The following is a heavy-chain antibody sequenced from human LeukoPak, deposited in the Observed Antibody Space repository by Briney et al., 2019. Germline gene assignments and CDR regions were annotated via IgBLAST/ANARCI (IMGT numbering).Heavy chain of an antibody. Sequence: PGGSLRLSCAASGFTFSSYDMHWVRQATGKGLEWVSAIGTAGDTYYPGSVKGRFTISRENAKNSLHLQMNSLRAGDTAVYYCARAETESSSFDYWGQGTLVTVSS. CDR2: IGTAGDT. CDR1: GFTFSSYD. CDR3: ARAETESSSFDY. D-gene: IGHD6-13*01. J-gene: IGHJ4*02. V-gene: IGHV3-13*01.